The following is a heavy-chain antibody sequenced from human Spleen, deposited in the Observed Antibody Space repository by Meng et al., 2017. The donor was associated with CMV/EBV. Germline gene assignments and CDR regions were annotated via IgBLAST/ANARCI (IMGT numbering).Heavy chain of an antibody. CDR1: GFTFSTYV. D-gene: IGHD2-2*01. CDR3: AREAGVAVPAAQYGMDV. J-gene: IGHJ6*02. CDR2: ISYDGSYT. V-gene: IGHV3-30*04. Sequence: GESLKISCAASGFTFSTYVMHWVRQAPGKGLEWVAVISYDGSYTNYADSVKGRFIMSRDNSKNTLFLQMNSLRAEDTAVYYCAREAGVAVPAAQYGMDVWGQGTTVTVSS.